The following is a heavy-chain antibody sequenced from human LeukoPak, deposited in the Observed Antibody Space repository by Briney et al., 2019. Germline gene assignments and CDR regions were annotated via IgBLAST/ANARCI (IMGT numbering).Heavy chain of an antibody. CDR2: INISGGTT. J-gene: IGHJ4*02. CDR1: GFTFTSYA. D-gene: IGHD6-13*01. Sequence: PGGSLRLSCAASGFTFTSYAMNWVRQAPGRGLEWVSSINISGGTTHYADSVKGRFTISRDNSKNTLYLQMNSLRAEDTAVYYCAKDMKVAAGPFDYWGQGTLVTVAS. V-gene: IGHV3-23*01. CDR3: AKDMKVAAGPFDY.